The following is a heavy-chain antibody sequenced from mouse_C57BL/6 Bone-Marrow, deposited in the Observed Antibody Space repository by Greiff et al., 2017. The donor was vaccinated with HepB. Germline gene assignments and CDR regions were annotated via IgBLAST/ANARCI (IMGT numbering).Heavy chain of an antibody. CDR2: IHPNSGST. CDR1: GYTFTSYW. CDR3: ARSPLYYDYLDY. V-gene: IGHV1-64*01. J-gene: IGHJ2*01. D-gene: IGHD2-4*01. Sequence: VQLQQPGAELVKPGASVKLSCKASGYTFTSYWMHWVKQRTGQGLEWIGMIHPNSGSTNYNEKFKSKATLTVEKSSSTAYMQLSSLTSEDSAVYYCARSPLYYDYLDYWGQGTTLTVSS.